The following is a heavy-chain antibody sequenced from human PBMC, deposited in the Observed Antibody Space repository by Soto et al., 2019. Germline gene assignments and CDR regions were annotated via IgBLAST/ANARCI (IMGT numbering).Heavy chain of an antibody. CDR2: INHSGST. J-gene: IGHJ4*02. Sequence: TSETLSLTCAVYGGSFSGYYWSWIRQPPGKGLGWIGEINHSGSTNYNPSLKSRVTMSVDTSKNQFSLKLSSVTAADTAVYYCAREKGYISGPKNFDYWGQGTLVTVSS. CDR3: AREKGYISGPKNFDY. CDR1: GGSFSGYY. D-gene: IGHD5-12*01. V-gene: IGHV4-34*01.